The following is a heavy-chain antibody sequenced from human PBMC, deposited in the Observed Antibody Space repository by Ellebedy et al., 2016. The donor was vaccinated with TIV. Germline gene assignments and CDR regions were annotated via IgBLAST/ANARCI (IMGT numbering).Heavy chain of an antibody. D-gene: IGHD1-1*01. V-gene: IGHV1-2*02. Sequence: AASVKVSCKASGYTFTAYYMHWVRQAPGQGLEWVGWINPNPNSGDTSFAQKFQGRVTMTRDTSISTAYMELSRLRSDDTAVYYCAKDETGNELDYWGQGTLVTVSS. CDR3: AKDETGNELDY. J-gene: IGHJ4*02. CDR1: GYTFTAYY. CDR2: INPNPNSGDT.